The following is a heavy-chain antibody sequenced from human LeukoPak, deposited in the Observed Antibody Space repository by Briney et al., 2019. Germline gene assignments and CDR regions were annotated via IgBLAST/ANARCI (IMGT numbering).Heavy chain of an antibody. D-gene: IGHD6-19*01. CDR3: ARDVWTGVAVSDY. CDR1: GFTFSSYW. V-gene: IGHV3-7*01. Sequence: GGSLRLSCVAPGFTFSSYWMTWVRQAPGKGLEWLANIKEDGSIQYYLDSVRGRFTISRDNAKTSVYLQLDSLRADDTAVYYCARDVWTGVAVSDYWGQGTLVTVSS. CDR2: IKEDGSIQ. J-gene: IGHJ4*02.